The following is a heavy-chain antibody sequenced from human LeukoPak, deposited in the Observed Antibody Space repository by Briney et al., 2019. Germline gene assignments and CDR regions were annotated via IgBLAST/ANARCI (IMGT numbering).Heavy chain of an antibody. V-gene: IGHV3-64*01. CDR3: ARGTTVNTPFDH. J-gene: IGHJ4*02. D-gene: IGHD4-11*01. CDR1: GFTFSSYA. Sequence: GGSLRLSCAASGFTFSSYAMHWVRQAPAKGLEYVSVINNNGGTTYYANSVKGRFTISRDNSKNTVFLQMGSLRAEDMAVYYCARGTTVNTPFDHWGQGTLVTVSS. CDR2: INNNGGTT.